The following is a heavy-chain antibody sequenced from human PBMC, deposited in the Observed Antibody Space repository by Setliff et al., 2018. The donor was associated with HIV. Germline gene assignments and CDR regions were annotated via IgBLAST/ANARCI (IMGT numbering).Heavy chain of an antibody. CDR3: ARASGCIDGVCYAYSYYALDV. J-gene: IGHJ6*02. V-gene: IGHV3-30*04. D-gene: IGHD2-8*01. CDR1: GFTFSNYA. CDR2: MSYDMTTT. Sequence: GGSLRLSCAASGFTFSNYAMHWVRQAPGKGLECVSLMSYDMTTTNYADSVKGRFTISRDNAKNTLYLQMNSLRAEDTAVYYCARASGCIDGVCYAYSYYALDVWGQGTTVTVSS.